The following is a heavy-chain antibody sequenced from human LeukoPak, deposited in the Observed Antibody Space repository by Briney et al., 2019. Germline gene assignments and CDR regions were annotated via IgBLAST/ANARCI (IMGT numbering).Heavy chain of an antibody. J-gene: IGHJ4*02. CDR3: ARSDYYDSSGYFDY. CDR1: GGSISSGDYY. D-gene: IGHD3-22*01. CDR2: IYYSGST. Sequence: SETLSLTCTVSGGSISSGDYYWSWIRQPPGKGLEWIGYIYYSGSTYYHPSLKSRVTISVDTSKNQFSLKLSSVTAADTAVYYCARSDYYDSSGYFDYWGQGTLVTVSS. V-gene: IGHV4-30-4*01.